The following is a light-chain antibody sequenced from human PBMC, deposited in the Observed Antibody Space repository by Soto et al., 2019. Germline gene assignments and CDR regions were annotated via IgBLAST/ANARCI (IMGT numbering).Light chain of an antibody. CDR2: EVS. V-gene: IGLV2-14*01. J-gene: IGLJ1*01. CDR1: SSDVGGYNY. Sequence: QSALTQPASVSGSPGQSITISCTGTSSDVGGYNYVYWYQQHPGKAPKLMTYEVSNRPSGVSNRFSGSKSGNTDSLTISGLQAEDEANYYCSSYTSSSTPYVFGTGTKLTVL. CDR3: SSYTSSSTPYV.